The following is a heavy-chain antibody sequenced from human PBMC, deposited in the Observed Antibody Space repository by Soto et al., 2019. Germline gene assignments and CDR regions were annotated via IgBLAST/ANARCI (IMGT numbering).Heavy chain of an antibody. CDR2: ISYDGSNK. D-gene: IGHD4-17*01. Sequence: PGGSLRLSCAASGFTFSRHGMHWVRQAPCKGLEWVAIISYDGSNKYYADSVKGRFTISRDNSKNTLYLQMNSLRPEDTAVYYCAKDHGDDYYYFGMDVWGPGITVTVSS. V-gene: IGHV3-30*18. CDR3: AKDHGDDYYYFGMDV. CDR1: GFTFSRHG. J-gene: IGHJ6*02.